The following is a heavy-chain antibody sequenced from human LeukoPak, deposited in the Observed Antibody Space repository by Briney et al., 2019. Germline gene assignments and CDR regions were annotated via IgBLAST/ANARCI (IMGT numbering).Heavy chain of an antibody. Sequence: GGSLRLSCATSGFTFSSYSMSWVRQAPGKGLEWVSSVSGSGGTTYYAGSVKGRVTISRDNSKTTLDLQMTSLRAEDTAVYYCAKDSVELWGTGAPIWFAPWGQGTLVNVSS. D-gene: IGHD3-10*01. CDR1: GFTFSSYS. J-gene: IGHJ5*02. CDR3: AKDSVELWGTGAPIWFAP. V-gene: IGHV3-23*01. CDR2: VSGSGGTT.